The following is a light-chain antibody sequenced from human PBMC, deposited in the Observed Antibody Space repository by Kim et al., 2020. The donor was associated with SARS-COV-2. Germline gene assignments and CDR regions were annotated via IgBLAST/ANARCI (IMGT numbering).Light chain of an antibody. CDR1: KLGDKY. J-gene: IGLJ2*01. Sequence: SYELPQPPSVSVSPGQTASITCSGDKLGDKYACWYQQKPGQSPVLVIYQDSKRPSGIPERFSGSNSGNTATLTISGTQAMDEADYYCQAWDSSIVVFGGGTQLTVL. CDR2: QDS. CDR3: QAWDSSIVV. V-gene: IGLV3-1*01.